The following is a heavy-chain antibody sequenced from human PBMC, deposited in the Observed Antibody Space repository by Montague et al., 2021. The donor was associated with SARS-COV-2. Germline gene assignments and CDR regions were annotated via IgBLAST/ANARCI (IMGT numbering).Heavy chain of an antibody. D-gene: IGHD1-7*01. CDR2: IYYSGST. CDR3: ARLLLELPGDY. Sequence: SETLSLTCTVSGGSISGSNYYWAWIRQPPGKGLEWIGSIYYSGSTYDNPSLKSRVSISVDTSRNQFSLKLYAVTAAETAVYCWARLLLELPGDYWGQGTLVTVSS. V-gene: IGHV4-39*01. CDR1: GGSISGSNYY. J-gene: IGHJ4*02.